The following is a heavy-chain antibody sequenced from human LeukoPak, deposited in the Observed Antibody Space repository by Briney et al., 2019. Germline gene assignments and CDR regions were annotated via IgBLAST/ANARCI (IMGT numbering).Heavy chain of an antibody. Sequence: GGSLRLSCAASGFTFSDFWTDWLRQAPGKGLEWVASINPGGSDHYCVDSVKGRFSITRDNAKNSLYLQMNSLRVEDTAMYYCARDDGSSCFSYWGQGALVTVSS. CDR3: ARDDGSSCFSY. CDR2: INPGGSDH. D-gene: IGHD3-10*01. CDR1: GFTFSDFW. V-gene: IGHV3-7*01. J-gene: IGHJ4*02.